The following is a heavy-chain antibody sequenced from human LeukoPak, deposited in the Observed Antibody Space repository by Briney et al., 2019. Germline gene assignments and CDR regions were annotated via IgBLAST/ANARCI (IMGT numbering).Heavy chain of an antibody. CDR3: ATDYAGNSLWYYYGLGV. CDR2: VWYDGSNK. CDR1: GFTFSSYG. Sequence: GGSLRLSCAASGFTFSSYGMHWVRQAPGKGLEWVAVVWYDGSNKYYADSVKGRFTISRDNAKNSLYLQMNSLRAEDTAVYYCATDYAGNSLWYYYGLGVWGQGTTVTVSS. J-gene: IGHJ6*02. V-gene: IGHV3-33*03. D-gene: IGHD4-23*01.